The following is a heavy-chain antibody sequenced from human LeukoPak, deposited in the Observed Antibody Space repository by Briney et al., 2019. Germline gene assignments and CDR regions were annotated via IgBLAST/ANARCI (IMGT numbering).Heavy chain of an antibody. D-gene: IGHD5-18*01. J-gene: IGHJ6*02. CDR2: ISISGTPI. CDR3: AKDWGVGGGYRLWGPYYYYYGMDV. CDR1: GFTFSSYE. V-gene: IGHV3-48*03. Sequence: GGSLRLSCAASGFTFSSYEMNWVRQAPGKGLEWVSYISISGTPIHYADSVKGRFTISRDNSKNTLYLQMNSLRAEDTAVYYCAKDWGVGGGYRLWGPYYYYYGMDVWGQGTTVTVSS.